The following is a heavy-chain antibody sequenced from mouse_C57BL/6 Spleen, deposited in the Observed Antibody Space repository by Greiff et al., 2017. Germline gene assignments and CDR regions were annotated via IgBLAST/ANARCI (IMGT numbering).Heavy chain of an antibody. CDR3: ARGDGSSYWFAY. CDR2: IYPGSGST. CDR1: GYTFTSYW. J-gene: IGHJ3*01. Sequence: QVQLQQPGAELVKPGASVKMSCKACGYTFTSYWITWVKQRPGQGLEWIGDIYPGSGSTNYNEKFKSKATLTVDTSSSTAYMQLSSLTSEDSAVYYCARGDGSSYWFAYWGQGTLVTVSA. D-gene: IGHD1-1*01. V-gene: IGHV1-55*01.